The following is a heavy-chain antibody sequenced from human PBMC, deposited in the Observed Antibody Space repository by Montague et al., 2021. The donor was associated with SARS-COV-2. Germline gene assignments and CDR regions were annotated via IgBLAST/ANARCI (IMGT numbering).Heavy chain of an antibody. CDR2: IHTSGST. CDR3: AYSHCGGGCY. CDR1: GGSISYGSYF. V-gene: IGHV4-61*02. D-gene: IGHD2-21*01. Sequence: TLSLTCTVSGGSISYGSYFWIWIRPPAGKGLEWIGRIHTSGSTNYNPPLKSRVAISIDTSKDSFSLELSSVTAAATAVYYCAYSHCGGGCYLGQGTLVTVSS. J-gene: IGHJ4*02.